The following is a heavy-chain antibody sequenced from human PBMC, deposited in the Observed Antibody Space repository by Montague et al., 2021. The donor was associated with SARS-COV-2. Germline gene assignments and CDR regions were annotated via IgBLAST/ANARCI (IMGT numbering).Heavy chain of an antibody. V-gene: IGHV4-34*01. CDR2: INHSGGT. CDR1: GGSFSGHS. D-gene: IGHD3-22*01. CDR3: ARGLTDVTVILVFVGASLYFDS. J-gene: IGHJ4*02. Sequence: SETLSLTCAVYGGSFSGHSWTWIRQPPGKGLEWIGEINHSGGTNYNPSXXSRVTISVDTSKNQFPLKLSSLTAADTAVYYCARGLTDVTVILVFVGASLYFDSWGQGALVTVSS.